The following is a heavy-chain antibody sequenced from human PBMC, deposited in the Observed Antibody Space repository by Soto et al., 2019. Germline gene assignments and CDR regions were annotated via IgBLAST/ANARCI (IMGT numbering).Heavy chain of an antibody. D-gene: IGHD6-19*01. V-gene: IGHV4-39*01. CDR1: GGSISSRSYY. CDR2: IYYSGST. CDR3: ASQRYSSGWYRWFDP. Sequence: QLQLQESGPGLVKPSETLSLTCTVSGGSISSRSYYWGWIRQPPGKGLEWIGSIYYSGSTYYNPSLKSRVTIAVDTSKNQFSRKLSSGTAAYTAVDYCASQRYSSGWYRWFDPWGQGTLVTVSS. J-gene: IGHJ5*02.